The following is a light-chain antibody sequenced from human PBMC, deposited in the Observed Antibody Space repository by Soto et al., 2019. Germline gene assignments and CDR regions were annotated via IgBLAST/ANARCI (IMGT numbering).Light chain of an antibody. CDR2: AAT. V-gene: IGKV1-16*01. J-gene: IGKJ4*01. CDR1: HPININ. CDR3: QQYQRYPPS. Sequence: DIHMTQSPSSLSASVGDRVTITCRVSHPININLVWFQQKPGQAPKSLIYAATNLQSGVPSSFSGSGGGTDFSLTISSLQPEDVATYYCQQYQRYPPSFGGGTKLEIK.